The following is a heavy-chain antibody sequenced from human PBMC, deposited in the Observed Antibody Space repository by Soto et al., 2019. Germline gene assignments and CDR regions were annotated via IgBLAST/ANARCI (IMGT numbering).Heavy chain of an antibody. J-gene: IGHJ5*02. CDR1: GASMNSPHW. V-gene: IGHV4-4*02. D-gene: IGHD2-21*01. CDR2: IYHTGST. CDR3: SAFYGTSYSFEP. Sequence: QVQLQESGPGLVKPSGTLTHTCAVSGASMNSPHWWSWVRQYPGGGLEWVGDIYHTGSTEYNPSLKGRVTMSVDKSDNQSSLRLDSVTAAVTAVYFGSAFYGTSYSFEPWGQGTLVNVSS.